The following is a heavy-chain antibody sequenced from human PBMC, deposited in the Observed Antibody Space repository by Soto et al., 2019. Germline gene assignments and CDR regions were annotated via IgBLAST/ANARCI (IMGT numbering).Heavy chain of an antibody. CDR2: TYYRSKWYN. J-gene: IGHJ4*02. Sequence: SLTLSLTFAISEDTVSSNSAAWNWIKQSPSRGLEWLGRTYYRSKWYNDYAVSVKSRITINPDTSKNQFSLQLNSVTPEDTAVYYCARDRSVAARREGFDYWGQGTLVTVSS. V-gene: IGHV6-1*01. D-gene: IGHD6-6*01. CDR3: ARDRSVAARREGFDY. CDR1: EDTVSSNSAA.